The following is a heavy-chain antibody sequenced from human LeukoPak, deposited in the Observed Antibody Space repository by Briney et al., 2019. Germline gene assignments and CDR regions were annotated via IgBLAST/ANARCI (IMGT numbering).Heavy chain of an antibody. CDR1: GFTFSSYA. V-gene: IGHV3-23*01. Sequence: GGSLRLSCAASGFTFSSYAMSWVRQAPGKGLEWVSAISGSGGSTYYADSVKGRFTISRDNSKNTLYLQMNSLRAEDTAVYYCAKTETYYYGSGSPDTYFDLWGRGTLVTVSS. J-gene: IGHJ2*01. CDR3: AKTETYYYGSGSPDTYFDL. CDR2: ISGSGGST. D-gene: IGHD3-10*01.